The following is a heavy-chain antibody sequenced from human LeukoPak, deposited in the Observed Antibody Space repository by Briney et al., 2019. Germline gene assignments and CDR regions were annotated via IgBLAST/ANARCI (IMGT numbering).Heavy chain of an antibody. D-gene: IGHD2-15*01. CDR3: AREGGSVCSGGSCYWFDP. Sequence: GASVKVSCKASGYTFTGYYMHWVRQAAGQGREWMGWFNPNSGGTNYAQKFQGRVTMTRDTSISTAYIKLSRLRSDDTAVYYCAREGGSVCSGGSCYWFDPWGQGTLVTVSS. CDR2: FNPNSGGT. CDR1: GYTFTGYY. J-gene: IGHJ5*02. V-gene: IGHV1-2*02.